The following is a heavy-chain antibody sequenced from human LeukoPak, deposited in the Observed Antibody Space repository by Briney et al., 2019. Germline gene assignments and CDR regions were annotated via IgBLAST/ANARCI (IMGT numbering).Heavy chain of an antibody. D-gene: IGHD1-1*01. J-gene: IGHJ6*03. V-gene: IGHV4-38-2*02. CDR3: ARGSGTTFSYYYYMDA. CDR2: IYHSGST. Sequence: SETLSLTCTVSGYSISSGHYWGWIRHPPGKGLEWIGNIYHSGSTYYNPSLKSRVTISVDTSKNQFSLKLSSVTAADTAVYYCARGSGTTFSYYYYMDAWGKGTTVTISS. CDR1: GYSISSGHY.